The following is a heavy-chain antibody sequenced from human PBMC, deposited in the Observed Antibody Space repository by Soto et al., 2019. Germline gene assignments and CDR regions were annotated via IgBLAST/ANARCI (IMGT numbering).Heavy chain of an antibody. Sequence: PSETLSLTCTVSGGSISSSSYYWGWIRQPPGKGLEWIGSIYYSGSTYYNPSLKSRVTISVDTSKNQFSLKLSSVTAADTAVYYCARHRVYVGAFDIWGQGNPGHRLL. D-gene: IGHD6-13*01. CDR3: ARHRVYVGAFDI. V-gene: IGHV4-39*01. CDR1: GGSISSSSYY. J-gene: IGHJ3*02. CDR2: IYYSGST.